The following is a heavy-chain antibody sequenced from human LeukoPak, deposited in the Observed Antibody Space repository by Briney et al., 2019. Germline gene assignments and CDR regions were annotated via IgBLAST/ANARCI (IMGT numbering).Heavy chain of an antibody. CDR3: AKSGWYSSGWFDY. Sequence: SETLSLTCTVSGGSISSSSYYWGWIRQPPGKGLEWIGSIYYSGSTYYNPSLKSRVTISVDTSKNQFSLKLSSVTAAGTAVYYCAKSGWYSSGWFDYWGQGTLVTVSS. V-gene: IGHV4-39*07. CDR2: IYYSGST. CDR1: GGSISSSSYY. D-gene: IGHD6-19*01. J-gene: IGHJ4*02.